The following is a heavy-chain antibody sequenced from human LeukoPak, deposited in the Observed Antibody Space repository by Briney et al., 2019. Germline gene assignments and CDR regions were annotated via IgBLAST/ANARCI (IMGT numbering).Heavy chain of an antibody. CDR2: IKQDGSEK. J-gene: IGHJ4*02. V-gene: IGHV3-7*03. CDR3: ARAVGILRYFDLLGYFDY. D-gene: IGHD3-9*01. CDR1: GFTFSSYW. Sequence: GGSLRLSCAASGFTFSSYWMSWVRQAPGKGLEWVANIKQDGSEKYYVDTVKGRFTISGDNAKNSLYLQMSSLRAEDTAVYYCARAVGILRYFDLLGYFDYWGQGTLVTVSS.